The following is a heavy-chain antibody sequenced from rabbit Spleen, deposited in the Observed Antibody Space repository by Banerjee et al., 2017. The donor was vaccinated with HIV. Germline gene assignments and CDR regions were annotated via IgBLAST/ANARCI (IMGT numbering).Heavy chain of an antibody. CDR1: GFSFSSSDY. CDR3: ARDPADGSISYNL. CDR2: IAGSSSGFT. D-gene: IGHD4-2*01. Sequence: QSLEESGGGLVQPEGSLALTCKASGFSFSSSDYICWVRQAPGKGLEWISCIAGSSSGFTYSATWAKGRFTISKTSSTTVTLQMTSLTAADTATYFCARDPADGSISYNLWGPGTLVTVS. J-gene: IGHJ4*01. V-gene: IGHV1S40*01.